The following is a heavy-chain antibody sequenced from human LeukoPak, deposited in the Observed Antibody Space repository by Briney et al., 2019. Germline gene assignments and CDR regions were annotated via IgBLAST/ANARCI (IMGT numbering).Heavy chain of an antibody. Sequence: GGSLRLSCVGSGFTFSSSWMTWVRQAPGNGLEWVANIKVDGSEKHYGDSVKGRFTISRDNAKNSLYLQMNSPRAEDTAVYYCASGDKLDYWGQGTLVTVSS. V-gene: IGHV3-7*01. CDR2: IKVDGSEK. CDR1: GFTFSSSW. CDR3: ASGDKLDY. J-gene: IGHJ4*02.